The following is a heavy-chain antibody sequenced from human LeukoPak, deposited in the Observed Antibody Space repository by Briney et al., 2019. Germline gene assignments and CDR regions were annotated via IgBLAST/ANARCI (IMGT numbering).Heavy chain of an antibody. CDR1: GFTFSSYS. V-gene: IGHV3-23*01. CDR3: ARPLASGSYYIMEY. Sequence: GGSLRLSCAASGFTFSSYSMSWVRQAPGKGLEWVSAISGSGGSTYYADSVKGRFTISRDNSKNTLYLQMNSLRAEDTAVYYCARPLASGSYYIMEYWGQGTLVTVSS. CDR2: ISGSGGST. D-gene: IGHD3-10*01. J-gene: IGHJ4*02.